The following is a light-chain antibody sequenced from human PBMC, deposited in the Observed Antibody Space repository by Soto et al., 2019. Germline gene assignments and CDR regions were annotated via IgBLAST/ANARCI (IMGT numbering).Light chain of an antibody. CDR3: QQCRNWPLT. CDR2: DAS. Sequence: EIVMTQSPATLSVSPGEGATLSCKASQNVYNNLAWYQQRPGQPPRLLIYDASTRATGISARFSGSGYGTEFTLTISSLLSEDFAVYFCQQCRNWPLTFGGGTKV. CDR1: QNVYNN. V-gene: IGKV3-15*01. J-gene: IGKJ4*01.